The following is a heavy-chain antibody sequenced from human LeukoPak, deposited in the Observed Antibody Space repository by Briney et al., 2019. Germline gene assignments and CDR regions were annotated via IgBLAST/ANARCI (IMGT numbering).Heavy chain of an antibody. D-gene: IGHD3-22*01. CDR2: IKSKTDGETT. CDR1: GFTFTNAW. J-gene: IGHJ4*02. V-gene: IGHV3-15*01. Sequence: GGSLRLSCAAAGFTFTNAWMSWVRQAPGKGLEWVGRIKSKTDGETTDYAAPVKGRFTISRDNSKNTLYLQMNSLRAEDTAVYYCARATYYYDSSGYYPLRYWGQGTLVTVSS. CDR3: ARATYYYDSSGYYPLRY.